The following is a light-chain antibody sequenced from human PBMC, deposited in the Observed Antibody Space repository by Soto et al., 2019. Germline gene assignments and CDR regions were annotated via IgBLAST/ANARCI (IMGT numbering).Light chain of an antibody. Sequence: VLTQSPGTLSLSPGERATLSGRASQSVSSSYLAWYQQKPGQAPRLLIYGASSRATGIPDRFSGSGSGTDFTLTISRLDPEDFAVYYCQQYGSSSWTFGQGTKVDIK. J-gene: IGKJ1*01. CDR3: QQYGSSSWT. CDR1: QSVSSSY. CDR2: GAS. V-gene: IGKV3-20*01.